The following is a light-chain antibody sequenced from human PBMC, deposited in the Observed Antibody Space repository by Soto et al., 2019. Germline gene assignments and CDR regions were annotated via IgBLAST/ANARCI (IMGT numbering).Light chain of an antibody. J-gene: IGLJ2*01. V-gene: IGLV2-8*01. CDR1: SSDVGGYSY. CDR3: SSFAGGGNPVL. CDR2: EVT. Sequence: QSALTQPPSASGSLGQSVTISCTGTSSDVGGYSYVSWHQQHPGKAPKVMIYEVTKRPPGVPDRFSGSKSGNTASLTVSGLQAEDEADYYCSSFAGGGNPVLLGGGTQLTVL.